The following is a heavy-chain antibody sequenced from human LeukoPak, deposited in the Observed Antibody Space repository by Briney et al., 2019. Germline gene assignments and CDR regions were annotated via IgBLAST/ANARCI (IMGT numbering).Heavy chain of an antibody. Sequence: GGSLRLSCAASGFTFSSYAMSWVRQAPGKGLEWVSAISGSGGSTYYADSVKGRFTISRDNSKNTLYLQMNSLRAEDTAVYYCARRLLMWELLAQAFDYWGQGTLVTVSS. CDR2: ISGSGGST. D-gene: IGHD1-26*01. CDR1: GFTFSSYA. V-gene: IGHV3-23*01. CDR3: ARRLLMWELLAQAFDY. J-gene: IGHJ4*02.